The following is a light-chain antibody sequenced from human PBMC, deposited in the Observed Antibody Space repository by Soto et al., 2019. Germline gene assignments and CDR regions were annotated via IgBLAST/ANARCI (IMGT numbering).Light chain of an antibody. J-gene: IGKJ1*01. Sequence: EIVLTQSPATLSLSPGERATLSCRASQSVSSYLAWYQQKPGQAPRLLIYDASNRATGIPARFSGSGSGTEFTLTISSLQPDDYATYYCQQYSSYSRTFGQGTKVDI. CDR2: DAS. V-gene: IGKV3-11*01. CDR3: QQYSSYSRT. CDR1: QSVSSY.